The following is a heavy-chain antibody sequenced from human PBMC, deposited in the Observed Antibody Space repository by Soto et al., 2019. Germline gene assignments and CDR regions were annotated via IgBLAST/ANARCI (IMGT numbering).Heavy chain of an antibody. CDR1: GFTFSSYS. V-gene: IGHV3-21*01. CDR3: ARDTRISFKMGPYDY. D-gene: IGHD2-15*01. J-gene: IGHJ4*02. CDR2: ISSSSSYI. Sequence: PGGSLRLSCAASGFTFSSYSMNWVRQAPGKGLEWVSSISSSSSYIYYADSVKGRFTISRDNAKNSLYLQMNSLRAEDTAVYYCARDTRISFKMGPYDYWGQGTLVTVSS.